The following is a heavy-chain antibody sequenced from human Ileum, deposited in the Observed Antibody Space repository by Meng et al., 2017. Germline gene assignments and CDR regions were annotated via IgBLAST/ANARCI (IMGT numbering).Heavy chain of an antibody. J-gene: IGHJ4*02. CDR3: ARDRDSSGYYPY. CDR1: GGSISSGDYY. Sequence: QVQLQESGPGLVKPSQTLSLTCTVSGGSISSGDYYWSWIRQPPGKGLEWIGYIYYSGSTYYNPSLKSRLTLSVDTSKNQFSLKLSSVTAADTAVYYCARDRDSSGYYPYWGQGTLVTVSS. CDR2: IYYSGST. V-gene: IGHV4-30-4*01. D-gene: IGHD3-22*01.